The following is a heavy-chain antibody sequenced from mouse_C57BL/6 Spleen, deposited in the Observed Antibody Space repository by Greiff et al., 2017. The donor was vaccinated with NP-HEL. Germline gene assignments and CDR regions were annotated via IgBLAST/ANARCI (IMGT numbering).Heavy chain of an antibody. Sequence: QVQLQQPGAELVKPGASVKLSCKASGYTFTSYWMHWVKQRPGQGLEWIGMIHPNSGSTNYNEKFKSKATLTVDKSSSTAYMQLSSLTSEDSAVYYCARGHYDEGYFDYWGQGTTLTVSS. J-gene: IGHJ2*01. CDR1: GYTFTSYW. CDR2: IHPNSGST. V-gene: IGHV1-64*01. CDR3: ARGHYDEGYFDY. D-gene: IGHD2-4*01.